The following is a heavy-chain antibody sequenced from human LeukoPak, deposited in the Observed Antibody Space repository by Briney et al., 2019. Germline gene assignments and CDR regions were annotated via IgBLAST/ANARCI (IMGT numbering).Heavy chain of an antibody. CDR1: GFTFSTYW. CDR2: INQDGSGK. D-gene: IGHD1-1*01. CDR3: VRDFSLTRLERPFDY. J-gene: IGHJ4*02. Sequence: GSLRLSCAASGFTFSTYWMTWVRQAPRKGLEWVANINQDGSGKYYVDSVRGRFTISRDNAKNSLYLQMNGLRVEDTAMYYCVRDFSLTRLERPFDYWGQGTLVTVS. V-gene: IGHV3-7*01.